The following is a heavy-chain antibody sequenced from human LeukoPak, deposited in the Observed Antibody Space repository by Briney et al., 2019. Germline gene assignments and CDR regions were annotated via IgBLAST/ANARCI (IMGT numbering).Heavy chain of an antibody. V-gene: IGHV1-18*01. J-gene: IGHJ4*02. CDR2: ISAYNGNT. Sequence: ASVKVSCKASGYTFISYGMSWVRQAPGQGLEWMGWISAYNGNTNYAQKLQGRVTMTSDTSTSTAYMELRSLRSDDTAVYYCARDFSSGWDLFDYWGQGTLVTVSS. CDR1: GYTFISYG. D-gene: IGHD1-26*01. CDR3: ARDFSSGWDLFDY.